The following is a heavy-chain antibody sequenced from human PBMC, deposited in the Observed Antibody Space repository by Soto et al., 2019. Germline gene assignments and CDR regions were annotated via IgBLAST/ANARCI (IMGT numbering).Heavy chain of an antibody. D-gene: IGHD2-15*01. CDR3: AGFVVPASRNSDFDY. CDR2: IYYSGST. J-gene: IGHJ4*02. V-gene: IGHV4-39*01. CDR1: GISVSTSDYY. Sequence: NPSETLSLTCTVSGISVSTSDYYWGWFRQPPGKGLDWIGNIYYSGSTFYNPSLRSRVTLSVDTSKNQFSLRLNSVTVADTAVYFCAGFVVPASRNSDFDYWGQGTLVTV.